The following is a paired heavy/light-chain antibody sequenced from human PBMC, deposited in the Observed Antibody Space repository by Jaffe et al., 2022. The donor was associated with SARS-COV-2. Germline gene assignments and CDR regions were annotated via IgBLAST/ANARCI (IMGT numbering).Heavy chain of an antibody. CDR1: GGSISSYY. CDR3: ARQRIAAADDEDYYYYGMDV. Sequence: QVQLQESGPGLVKPSETLSLTCTVSGGSISSYYWSWIRQPPGKGLEWIGYIYYSGSTNYNPSLKSRVTISVDTSKNQFSLKLSSVTAADTAVYYCARQRIAAADDEDYYYYGMDVWGQGTTVTVSS. V-gene: IGHV4-59*08. J-gene: IGHJ6*02. CDR2: IYYSGST. D-gene: IGHD6-13*01.
Light chain of an antibody. J-gene: IGKJ2*02. CDR3: QQRSNWPPGCT. Sequence: EIVLTQSPATLSLSPGERATLSCRASQSVSSYLAWYQQKPGQAPRLLIYDASNRATGIPARFSGSGSGTDFTLTISSLEPEDFAVYYCQQRSNWPPGCTFGQGTKLEIK. CDR2: DAS. CDR1: QSVSSY. V-gene: IGKV3-11*01.